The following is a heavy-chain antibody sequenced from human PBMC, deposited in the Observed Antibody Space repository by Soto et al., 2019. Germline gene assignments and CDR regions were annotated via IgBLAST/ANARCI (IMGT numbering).Heavy chain of an antibody. CDR3: SRHFFCCTSRYGGFYYYYYMDV. CDR1: GGSISSSSYY. D-gene: IGHD2-2*01. V-gene: IGHV4-39*01. Sequence: PSETLSLTCTVSGGSISSSSYYWGWIRQPPGKGLEWIGSIYYSGSTYYNPSLKSRVTISVDTSKNQFSMKLSSVTAADTAVYYCSRHFFCCTSRYGGFYYYYYMDVWGKGTTVTVSS. J-gene: IGHJ6*03. CDR2: IYYSGST.